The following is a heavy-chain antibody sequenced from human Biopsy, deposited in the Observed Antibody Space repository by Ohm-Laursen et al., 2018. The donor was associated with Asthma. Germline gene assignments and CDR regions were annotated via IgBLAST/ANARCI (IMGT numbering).Heavy chain of an antibody. V-gene: IGHV3-21*01. J-gene: IGHJ4*01. Sequence: SLRLSCAASGFTFSSYGMHWVRQAPGKGLEWVSSISSLSRYKYYSDSLRGRVTISRDNAKSSLHLQMSSLRAGDTAVYFCARDFTIGSGSPFHFWGPGTLVTVSS. D-gene: IGHD3-10*01. CDR3: ARDFTIGSGSPFHF. CDR2: ISSLSRYK. CDR1: GFTFSSYG.